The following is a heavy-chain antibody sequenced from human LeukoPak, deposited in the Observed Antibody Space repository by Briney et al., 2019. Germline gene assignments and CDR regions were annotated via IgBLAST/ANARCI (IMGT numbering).Heavy chain of an antibody. CDR3: AKASYVGASYFDY. V-gene: IGHV3-33*06. CDR2: IWYDGSNK. Sequence: GGSLRLSCAASGFTVSSNYMSWVRQAPGKGLEWVAVIWYDGSNKCYADSVKGRFTISRDNSKNTLYLQMNSLRAEDTAVYYCAKASYVGASYFDYWGQGTLVTVSS. J-gene: IGHJ4*02. CDR1: GFTVSSNY. D-gene: IGHD1-26*01.